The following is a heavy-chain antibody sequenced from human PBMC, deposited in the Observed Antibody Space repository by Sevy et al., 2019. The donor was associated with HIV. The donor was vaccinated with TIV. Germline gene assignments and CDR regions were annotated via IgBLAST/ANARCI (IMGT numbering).Heavy chain of an antibody. V-gene: IGHV3-30*04. J-gene: IGHJ4*02. CDR3: ARDLPHLLPWELSRGSDF. CDR1: GFTFSNYA. CDR2: ISHDEIHK. D-gene: IGHD3-16*01. Sequence: GGSLRLSCTAYGFTFSNYAVHWVRQAPGKGLEWVAIISHDEIHKDFADSVRGRFSISSDTSKNTIYLQMNSLRPEDTAVYYCARDLPHLLPWELSRGSDFWGQGTLVTVSS.